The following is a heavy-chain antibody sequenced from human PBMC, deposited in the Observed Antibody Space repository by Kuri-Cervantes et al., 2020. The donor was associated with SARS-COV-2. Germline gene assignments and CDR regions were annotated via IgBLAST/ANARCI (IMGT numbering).Heavy chain of an antibody. Sequence: GESLKISCAASGFTFSDYYMSWIRQAPGKGLEWVSYISSSSSYTNYADSAKGRFTISRDNSKNTLYLQMNSLRAEDTAVYYCARDQCRRGDIVVVPAAICYYYYGMDVWGQGTTVTVSS. J-gene: IGHJ6*02. CDR1: GFTFSDYY. D-gene: IGHD2-2*01. CDR3: ARDQCRRGDIVVVPAAICYYYYGMDV. V-gene: IGHV3-11*06. CDR2: ISSSSSYT.